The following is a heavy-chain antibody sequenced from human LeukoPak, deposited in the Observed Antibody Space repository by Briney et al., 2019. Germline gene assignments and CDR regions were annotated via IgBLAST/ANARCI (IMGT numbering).Heavy chain of an antibody. CDR2: ISGSGGST. D-gene: IGHD2-15*01. V-gene: IGHV3-23*01. J-gene: IGHJ4*02. CDR1: GFTFSSYA. CDR3: AKERGYCSGGSCSWSFDY. Sequence: GGSLRLSCAASGFTFSSYAMSWVRQAPGKGLEWVSAISGSGGSTYYADSVKGRFTISRDNSKNTLYLQMNSLRAGDTAVYYCAKERGYCSGGSCSWSFDYWGQGTLVTVSS.